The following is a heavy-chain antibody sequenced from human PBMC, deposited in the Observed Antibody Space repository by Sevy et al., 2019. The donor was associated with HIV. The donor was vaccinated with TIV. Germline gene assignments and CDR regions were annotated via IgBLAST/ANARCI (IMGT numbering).Heavy chain of an antibody. CDR3: ARVVEPAGIDPYYYGVDV. CDR2: INPKSAGT. Sequence: ASVKVSCKASGYTFTDYYIHWARQAPGRGLEWMGWINPKSAGTNYAQKFHGRVTMTRDTSISTAYMELSRLRSDDTAMYYCARVVEPAGIDPYYYGVDVWGPGATVTVSS. CDR1: GYTFTDYY. J-gene: IGHJ6*02. V-gene: IGHV1-2*02. D-gene: IGHD2-2*02.